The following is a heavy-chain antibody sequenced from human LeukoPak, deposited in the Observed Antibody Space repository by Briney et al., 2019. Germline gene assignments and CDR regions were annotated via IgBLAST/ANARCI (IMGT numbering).Heavy chain of an antibody. CDR2: IHQDGSEK. CDR1: GFTFSTYW. V-gene: IGHV3-7*01. J-gene: IGHJ4*02. Sequence: GGSLRLSCAASGFTFSTYWMTWVRQAPGKGLEWVANIHQDGSEKYYVDSVKGRCTISRDNAKNSLYLQMNSLRADDTAVYYCARNRAAALDYWGQGTLVTVSS. CDR3: ARNRAAALDY. D-gene: IGHD2-15*01.